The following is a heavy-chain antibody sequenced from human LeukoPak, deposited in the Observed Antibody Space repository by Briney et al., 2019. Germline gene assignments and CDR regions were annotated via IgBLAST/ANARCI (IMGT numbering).Heavy chain of an antibody. Sequence: GALRLSCAASGFTFSSYEMNWVRQAPGKGLEWVSYISSSGSTIYYADSVKGRFTISRDNAKNSLYLQMNSLRAEDTAVYYCAREDDYGDYVNWGQGTLVTVSS. J-gene: IGHJ4*02. V-gene: IGHV3-48*03. D-gene: IGHD4-17*01. CDR1: GFTFSSYE. CDR3: AREDDYGDYVN. CDR2: ISSSGSTI.